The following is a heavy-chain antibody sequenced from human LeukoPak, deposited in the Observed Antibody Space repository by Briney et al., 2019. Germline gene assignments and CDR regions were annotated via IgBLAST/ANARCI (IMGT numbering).Heavy chain of an antibody. J-gene: IGHJ4*02. CDR3: AREPAGYSSGWFDY. V-gene: IGHV3-48*03. CDR1: GFTFSSYE. Sequence: GGSLRPSCAASGFTFSSYEMNWVRQAPGKGLEWVSYISSSGSTIYYADSVKGRFTISRDNAKNSLYLQMNSLRAEDTAVYYCAREPAGYSSGWFDYWGQGTLVTVSS. CDR2: ISSSGSTI. D-gene: IGHD6-19*01.